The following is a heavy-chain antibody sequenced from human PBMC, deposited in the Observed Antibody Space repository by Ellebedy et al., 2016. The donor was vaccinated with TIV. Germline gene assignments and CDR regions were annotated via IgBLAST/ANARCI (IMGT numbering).Heavy chain of an antibody. J-gene: IGHJ4*02. D-gene: IGHD3-10*01. Sequence: SVKVSXKASGGPFSSYGINWVRQAPGQGLEWMGGIIPIFGTANYAQKFQGRVTITADESTSTAYMELSSLRSEDTAVYYCARMMAPHYYHSDSYYEGDYWGQGTLVTVSS. CDR2: IIPIFGTA. CDR1: GGPFSSYG. V-gene: IGHV1-69*13. CDR3: ARMMAPHYYHSDSYYEGDY.